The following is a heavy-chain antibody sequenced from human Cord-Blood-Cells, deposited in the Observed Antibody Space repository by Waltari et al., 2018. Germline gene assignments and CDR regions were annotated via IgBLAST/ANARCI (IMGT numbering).Heavy chain of an antibody. Sequence: QVQLVQSGAEVKKPGASVKVSCKASGYTFTGYYMHWVRQAPGQGLEWMGWINPNSGGTNYAQKFQGRVTMTEDTSTDTAYMELSSLRSEDTAVYYCATAVFEVGAKGGLHWGQGTLVTVSS. CDR1: GYTFTGYY. D-gene: IGHD1-26*01. CDR2: INPNSGGT. J-gene: IGHJ4*02. V-gene: IGHV1-2*02. CDR3: ATAVFEVGAKGGLH.